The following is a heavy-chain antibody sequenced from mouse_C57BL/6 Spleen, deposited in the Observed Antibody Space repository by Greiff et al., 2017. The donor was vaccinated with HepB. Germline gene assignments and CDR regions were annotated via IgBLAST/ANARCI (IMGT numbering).Heavy chain of an antibody. CDR1: GFTFSSYA. J-gene: IGHJ2*01. CDR3: ARSQLRPFFDY. D-gene: IGHD1-1*01. CDR2: ISDGGSYT. V-gene: IGHV5-4*01. Sequence: EVQRVESGGGLVKPGGSLKLSCAASGFTFSSYAMSWVRQTPEKRLEWVATISDGGSYTYYPDNVKGRFTISRDNAKNNLYLQMSHLKSEDTAMYYCARSQLRPFFDYWGQGTTLTVSA.